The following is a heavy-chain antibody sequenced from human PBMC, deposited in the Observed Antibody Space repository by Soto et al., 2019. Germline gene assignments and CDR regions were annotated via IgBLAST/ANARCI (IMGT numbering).Heavy chain of an antibody. CDR2: VRPIFGTA. Sequence: SVKVSCKDAGGTFSSYASIWVRRAPGQGSEWMGGVRPIFGTANYAQKIQGRVTITADKSTSTAYMELRRLRSEDTAVYYCARESGYSRYDYMTAWYYYYYYGIYVWGPGTTVTVSS. CDR1: GGTFSSYA. CDR3: ARESGYSRYDYMTAWYYYYYYGIYV. J-gene: IGHJ6*02. V-gene: IGHV1-69*06. D-gene: IGHD5-12*01.